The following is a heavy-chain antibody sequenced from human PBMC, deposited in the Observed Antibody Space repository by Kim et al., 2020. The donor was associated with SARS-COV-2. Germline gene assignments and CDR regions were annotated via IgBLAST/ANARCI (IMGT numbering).Heavy chain of an antibody. CDR1: GYTFTSYA. D-gene: IGHD3-10*01. J-gene: IGHJ4*02. Sequence: ASVKVSCKASGYTFTSYAMNWVRQAPGQGLEWMGWINTNTGNPTYAQGFTGRFVFSLDTSVSTAYLQISSLKAEDTAVYYCARDRGWTSKYYYGSGSYYTSRRDYWGQGTLVTVSS. V-gene: IGHV7-4-1*02. CDR3: ARDRGWTSKYYYGSGSYYTSRRDY. CDR2: INTNTGNP.